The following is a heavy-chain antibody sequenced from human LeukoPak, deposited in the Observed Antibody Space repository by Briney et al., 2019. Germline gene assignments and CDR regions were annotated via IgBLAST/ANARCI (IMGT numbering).Heavy chain of an antibody. Sequence: PSETLPLTCTVSGGSISSSSYYWGWIRQPPGKGLEWIVSVYYSGSTYYHPSPKRPVTISVDTSKNQFSLKLSSVTAADTAVYYCASQDERITMVRGVIRFDYWGQGTPVTVSS. J-gene: IGHJ4*02. CDR3: ASQDERITMVRGVIRFDY. CDR2: VYYSGST. CDR1: GGSISSSSYY. V-gene: IGHV4-39*01. D-gene: IGHD3-10*01.